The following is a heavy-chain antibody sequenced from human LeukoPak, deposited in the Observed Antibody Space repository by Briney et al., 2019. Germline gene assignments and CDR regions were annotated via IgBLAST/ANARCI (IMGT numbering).Heavy chain of an antibody. CDR2: IYSGGST. Sequence: GGSLRLSCAASGFTVSSNYMSWVRQAPGKGLEWVSVIYSGGSTYYADSVKGRFTISRDNSKNTLYLQMNSLRAEDTAVYYCARVDAYYYDSSGYYPDAFDIWGQGTMVNVSS. CDR3: ARVDAYYYDSSGYYPDAFDI. V-gene: IGHV3-66*01. D-gene: IGHD3-22*01. CDR1: GFTVSSNY. J-gene: IGHJ3*02.